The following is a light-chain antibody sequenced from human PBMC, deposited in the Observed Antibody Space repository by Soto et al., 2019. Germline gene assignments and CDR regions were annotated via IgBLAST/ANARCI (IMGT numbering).Light chain of an antibody. J-gene: IGLJ2*01. CDR2: EVT. V-gene: IGLV2-8*01. CDR3: SSYAGSKTL. CDR1: SSDVGGYNY. Sequence: QSALTQPPSASGSPGQSLTISCTGTSSDVGGYNYVSWYQQHPGIAPKLMIYEVTKRPSGVPDRFSGSKSGNTASLTVSGLQAEDEADYYCSSYAGSKTLFGGGTKLTVL.